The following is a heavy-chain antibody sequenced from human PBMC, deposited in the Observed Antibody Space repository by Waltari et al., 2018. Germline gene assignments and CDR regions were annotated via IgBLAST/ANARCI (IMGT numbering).Heavy chain of an antibody. Sequence: QVQLQESGPGLVKPSETLSLTCAVSGYSISSGYYWGWIRQPPGKGLEWIGSIYHSGSTYYNPSLKNRVTISVDTSKNQFSLKLSSVTAADTAVYYCARQGVYYDSSGYYLWGQGTLVTVSS. J-gene: IGHJ4*02. CDR1: GYSISSGYY. V-gene: IGHV4-38-2*01. CDR2: IYHSGST. CDR3: ARQGVYYDSSGYYL. D-gene: IGHD3-22*01.